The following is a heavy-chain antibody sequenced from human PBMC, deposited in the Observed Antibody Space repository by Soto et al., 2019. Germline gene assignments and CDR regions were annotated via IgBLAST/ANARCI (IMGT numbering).Heavy chain of an antibody. J-gene: IGHJ4*02. CDR3: ARETLRYSSGQARDY. Sequence: ASVKVSCKASGYTFTSYGISWVRQAPGQGLEWMGGISAFNGNTNYAQKLQGRVTMTTDTSTSTAYMELSSLRSEDTAVYYCARETLRYSSGQARDYWGQGTLVTVSS. D-gene: IGHD6-19*01. CDR2: ISAFNGNT. V-gene: IGHV1-18*04. CDR1: GYTFTSYG.